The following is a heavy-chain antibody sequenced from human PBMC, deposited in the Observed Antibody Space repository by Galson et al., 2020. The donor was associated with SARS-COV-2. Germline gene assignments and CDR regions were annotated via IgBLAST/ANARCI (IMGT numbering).Heavy chain of an antibody. CDR2: IYHSGST. J-gene: IGHJ4*02. CDR3: ARDGGGRFDY. V-gene: IGHV4-30-2*01. CDR1: GGSISSGGYS. Sequence: SETLSLTCAVSGGSISSGGYSWSWIRQPPGKGLEWIGYIYHSGSTYYNPSLKSRVTISVDRSKNQFSLKLSSVTAADTAVYYCARDGGGRFDYWGQGTLVTVSS. D-gene: IGHD3-16*01.